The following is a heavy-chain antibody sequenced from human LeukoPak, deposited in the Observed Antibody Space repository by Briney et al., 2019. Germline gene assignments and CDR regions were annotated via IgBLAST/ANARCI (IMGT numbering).Heavy chain of an antibody. CDR1: GFIFSTYA. Sequence: SGGSLRLSCAASGFIFSTYAMSWARQAPGKGLEWVSAVSGSGGSTYYADSVKGRFTVSRDNFKNTLYLQMDSLRAEDTAVYYCAKDLQWNLLLGFDYWGQGTLVTVSS. V-gene: IGHV3-23*01. J-gene: IGHJ4*02. CDR2: VSGSGGST. CDR3: AKDLQWNLLLGFDY. D-gene: IGHD1-26*01.